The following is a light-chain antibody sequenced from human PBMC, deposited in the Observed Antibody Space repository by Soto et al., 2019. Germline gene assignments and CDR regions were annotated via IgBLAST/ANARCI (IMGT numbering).Light chain of an antibody. CDR1: SSDIGSYHY. Sequence: QSALTQPASVSGSPGQSITISCTGTSSDIGSYHYVSWYQQHPGKVPKLMIYEVDNRPSGVSNRFSGSKSGNTASLTISGLQAEDEADYYCSSYTSTITPVVFGGGTKVTVL. CDR2: EVD. V-gene: IGLV2-14*01. J-gene: IGLJ2*01. CDR3: SSYTSTITPVV.